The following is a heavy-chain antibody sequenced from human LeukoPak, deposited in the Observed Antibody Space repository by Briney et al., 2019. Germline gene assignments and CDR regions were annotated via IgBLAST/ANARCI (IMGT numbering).Heavy chain of an antibody. V-gene: IGHV3-53*01. D-gene: IGHD2-15*01. CDR3: AQQLGYCSGGTCYFTY. J-gene: IGHJ1*01. Sequence: PGGSLRLSCAASGFTVSSNYMNWVRQAPGKGLEWVAAISNSGGDTFYSDSGKGRFTIARDNSKNTLYLQMNSLRVDDTAVYYCAQQLGYCSGGTCYFTYWGQGTLVTVSS. CDR2: SNSGGDT. CDR1: GFTVSSNY.